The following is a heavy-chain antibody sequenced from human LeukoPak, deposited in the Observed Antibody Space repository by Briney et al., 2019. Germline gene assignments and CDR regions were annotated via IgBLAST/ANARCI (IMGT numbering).Heavy chain of an antibody. CDR2: ISANSATI. D-gene: IGHD4-17*01. V-gene: IGHV3-48*04. Sequence: PGGSLRLSCAASGFTFNSYHMNWVRQAPGKGLEWVSYISANSATIYYVDSVKGRFTVSRDNAKNSLYLEMNSLRAEDTAVYYCAKDPHAYGDYGIVSDYWGQGTLVTVSS. J-gene: IGHJ4*02. CDR3: AKDPHAYGDYGIVSDY. CDR1: GFTFNSYH.